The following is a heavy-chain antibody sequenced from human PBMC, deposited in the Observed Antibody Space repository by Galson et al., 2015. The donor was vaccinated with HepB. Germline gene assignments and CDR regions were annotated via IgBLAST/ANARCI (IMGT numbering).Heavy chain of an antibody. CDR3: ARDQEDDFWSGNRHWFDP. CDR2: INPSGGST. D-gene: IGHD3-3*01. V-gene: IGHV1-46*03. Sequence: SVKVSCKASGYTFTSYYMHWVRQAPGQGLEWMGIINPSGGSTSYAQKFQGRVTMTRDTSTSTVYMELSSLRSEDTAVYYCARDQEDDFWSGNRHWFDPWGQGTLVTVSS. J-gene: IGHJ5*02. CDR1: GYTFTSYY.